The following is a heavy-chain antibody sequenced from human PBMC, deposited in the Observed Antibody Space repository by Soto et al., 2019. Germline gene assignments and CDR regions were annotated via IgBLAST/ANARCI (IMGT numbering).Heavy chain of an antibody. CDR3: ARKRRFLEWLSSASYGMDV. D-gene: IGHD3-3*01. J-gene: IGHJ6*02. CDR1: GFTFSSYD. CDR2: IGTAGDT. Sequence: GGSRLSCAASGFTFSSYDMHWVRQATGKGLEWVSAIGTAGDTYYPGSVKGRFTISRENAKNSLYLQMNSLRAEDTAVYYCARKRRFLEWLSSASYGMDVWGQGTTVTVSS. V-gene: IGHV3-13*01.